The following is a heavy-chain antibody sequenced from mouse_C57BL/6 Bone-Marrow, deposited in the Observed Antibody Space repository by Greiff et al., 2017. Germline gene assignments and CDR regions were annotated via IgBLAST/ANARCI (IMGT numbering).Heavy chain of an antibody. CDR1: GYTFTSYG. J-gene: IGHJ4*01. V-gene: IGHV1-81*01. Sequence: QVQLQQSGAELARPGASVKLSCKASGYTFTSYGISWVKQRTGQGLEWIGEIYPRSGNTYYNEKFKGKATLTADKSSSTAYMELRSLTSEDSAVYFCARRTQTGYAMDYWGQGTSVTVSS. CDR3: ARRTQTGYAMDY. CDR2: IYPRSGNT.